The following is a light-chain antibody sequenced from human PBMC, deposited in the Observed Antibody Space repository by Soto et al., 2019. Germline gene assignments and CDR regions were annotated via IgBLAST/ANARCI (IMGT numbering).Light chain of an antibody. CDR2: ASS. CDR1: QTGSNN. V-gene: IGKV1-39*01. Sequence: DIQMTQSPSSLSASVCDRVTITCRTSQTGSNNLNWYQRKPGKAPSLLIYASSTLQSGVPSRFIGSVSETEFTLTISSLQPEDFATYYCQQDNMTPFTFGPGTKVDI. J-gene: IGKJ3*01. CDR3: QQDNMTPFT.